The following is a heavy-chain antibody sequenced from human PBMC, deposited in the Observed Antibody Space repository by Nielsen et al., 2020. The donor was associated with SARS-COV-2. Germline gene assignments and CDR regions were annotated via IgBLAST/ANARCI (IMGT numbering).Heavy chain of an antibody. V-gene: IGHV3-33*08. D-gene: IGHD6-13*01. CDR1: GFTFSNYG. Sequence: GESLKISCAGSGFTFSNYGVHWVRQAPGKGLEWVAVIWYDGSNKYYADSVKGRFTISRDNSKNTLYLQMNSLRAEDTAVYYCAREALAAAGIDYWGQGTLVPSPQ. J-gene: IGHJ4*02. CDR3: AREALAAAGIDY. CDR2: IWYDGSNK.